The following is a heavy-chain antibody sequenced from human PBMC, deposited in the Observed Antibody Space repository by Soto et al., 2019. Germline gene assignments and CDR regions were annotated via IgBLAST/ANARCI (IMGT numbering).Heavy chain of an antibody. Sequence: SETLSLTCAVYGGSFSGYYWSWIRQPPGKGLEWIGEISHSGSTNYNPSLKSRVTISVDTFKNQFSLKLSSVTAADTAVYYCARGISSSVFPNYYYYYMDVWGKGTTVTVSS. J-gene: IGHJ6*03. CDR2: ISHSGST. CDR3: ARGISSSVFPNYYYYYMDV. CDR1: GGSFSGYY. D-gene: IGHD2-15*01. V-gene: IGHV4-34*01.